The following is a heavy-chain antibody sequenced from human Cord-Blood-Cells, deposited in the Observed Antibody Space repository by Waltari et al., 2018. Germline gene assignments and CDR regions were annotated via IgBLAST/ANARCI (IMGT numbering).Heavy chain of an antibody. J-gene: IGHJ4*02. D-gene: IGHD3-3*01. CDR1: GYTFTRYG. V-gene: IGHV1-18*01. Sequence: QVQLVQSGAEVKKPGASVKVSCKASGYTFTRYGISWVRTAPGQGLEWMGWISAYNGNTNYAQKLQGRVTMTTDTSTSTAYMELRSLRSDDTAVYYCARDNPRFYDFWSGYDYWGQGTLVTVSS. CDR2: ISAYNGNT. CDR3: ARDNPRFYDFWSGYDY.